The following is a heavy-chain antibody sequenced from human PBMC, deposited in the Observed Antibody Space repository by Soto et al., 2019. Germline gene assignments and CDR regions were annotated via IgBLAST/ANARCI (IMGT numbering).Heavy chain of an antibody. V-gene: IGHV3-23*01. D-gene: IGHD6-19*01. CDR2: ISGSGDRA. Sequence: PGGSLRLSCTASGFPFSHYAMNWVRQGPGTRLEWVADISGSGDRARYADSVRGRFTISRDNSRDTLYLQMNSLRVDDTAVYYCGEDGRGSGWSVCSFWGQGALVTVSS. J-gene: IGHJ4*02. CDR1: GFPFSHYA. CDR3: GEDGRGSGWSVCSF.